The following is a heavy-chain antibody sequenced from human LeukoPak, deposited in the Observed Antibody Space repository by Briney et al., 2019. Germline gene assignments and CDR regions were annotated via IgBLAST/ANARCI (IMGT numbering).Heavy chain of an antibody. CDR1: GYTLSELS. CDR3: ATLNGRRAFDY. CDR2: FDPEDVET. Sequence: GASVKVSCKVSGYTLSELSIHWVRQAPGKGLEWMGGFDPEDVETIYAQKLQGRVTMTEDTSTDTAYMELSSLRSEDTAVYYCATLNGRRAFDYWGQGTLVTVSS. V-gene: IGHV1-24*01. J-gene: IGHJ4*02.